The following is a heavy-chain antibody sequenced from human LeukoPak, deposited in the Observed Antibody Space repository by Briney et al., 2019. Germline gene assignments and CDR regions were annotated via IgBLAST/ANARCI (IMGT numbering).Heavy chain of an antibody. V-gene: IGHV3-48*01. CDR3: ARGRYCSGGSCYHY. Sequence: GGSLRLSCAASGFTLGSYSMNWVRQAPGKGLEWVSYISSRSFTIYYADSVKGRLTISRDNAKNSLYLQMNSLRAEDTAVYYCARGRYCSGGSCYHYWGQGTLVTVSS. CDR1: GFTLGSYS. J-gene: IGHJ4*02. D-gene: IGHD2-15*01. CDR2: ISSRSFTI.